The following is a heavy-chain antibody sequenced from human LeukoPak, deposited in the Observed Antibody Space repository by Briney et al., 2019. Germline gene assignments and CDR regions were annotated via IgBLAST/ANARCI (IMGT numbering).Heavy chain of an antibody. D-gene: IGHD3-10*01. Sequence: QPGGSLRLSCAASGFTFSNYWMHWVRQAPGKGLVWVSRINSDGINTSYADSVKGRFTISRDNSKNTLYLQMNSLRAEDTAVYYCVRWYGGSGLENYYYYMDVWGKGTTVTISS. CDR2: INSDGINT. J-gene: IGHJ6*03. CDR1: GFTFSNYW. CDR3: VRWYGGSGLENYYYYMDV. V-gene: IGHV3-74*01.